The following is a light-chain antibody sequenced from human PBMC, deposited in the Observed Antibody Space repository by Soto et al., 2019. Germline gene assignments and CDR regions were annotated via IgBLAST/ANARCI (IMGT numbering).Light chain of an antibody. CDR1: NIGSKS. V-gene: IGLV3-21*02. Sequence: SYELTQSPSVSVAPGQTASITCGGNNIGSKSVHWYQQKPGQAPVLVVYDDRARPSGIPERFSGSSSGNTATLTISRVEAGDEADYYCQVWDSTSEYVFGTGTKVTVL. J-gene: IGLJ1*01. CDR2: DDR. CDR3: QVWDSTSEYV.